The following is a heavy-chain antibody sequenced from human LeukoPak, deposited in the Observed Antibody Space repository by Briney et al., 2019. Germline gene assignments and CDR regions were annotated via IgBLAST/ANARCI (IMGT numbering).Heavy chain of an antibody. CDR3: ARQRACYYDSSGYHLNDY. J-gene: IGHJ4*02. D-gene: IGHD3-22*01. CDR1: GYSFTSYW. CDR2: IYPGDSDT. Sequence: GESLKISCKGSGYSFTSYWIGWVRQMPGKGLEWMGIIYPGDSDTRYSPYFQGQVTISADKSISTAYLQWSSLKASDTAMYYCARQRACYYDSSGYHLNDYWGQGTLVTVSS. V-gene: IGHV5-51*01.